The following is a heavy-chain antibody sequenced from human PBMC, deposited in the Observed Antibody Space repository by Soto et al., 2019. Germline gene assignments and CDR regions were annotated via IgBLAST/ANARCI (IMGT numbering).Heavy chain of an antibody. CDR3: ASRVEGYFDY. CDR1: GFTFSDYT. Sequence: EVQLLESGGGLVQPGGSLTLSCAASGFTFSDYTMTWVRQAPGKVLECISVILADFNTYYAGSVRGRFTISRDNSKNTLYLQMDSLRADDTAVYYCASRVEGYFDYGGQGALVTGSS. CDR2: ILADFNT. J-gene: IGHJ4*02. V-gene: IGHV3-23*03.